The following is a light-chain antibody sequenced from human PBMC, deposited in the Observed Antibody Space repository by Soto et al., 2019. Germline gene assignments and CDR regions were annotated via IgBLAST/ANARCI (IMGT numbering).Light chain of an antibody. Sequence: DIQMTQSPSSLSASVGDRVSITCRASQSISSWLAWYQQKPGKAPKLLMFDTFSLESGVPSRFSGSRSGTEFTLTISSLQPEDVATYYCQKYDGAPKTFGQGTKVDIK. CDR2: DTF. J-gene: IGKJ1*01. CDR3: QKYDGAPKT. V-gene: IGKV1-5*01. CDR1: QSISSW.